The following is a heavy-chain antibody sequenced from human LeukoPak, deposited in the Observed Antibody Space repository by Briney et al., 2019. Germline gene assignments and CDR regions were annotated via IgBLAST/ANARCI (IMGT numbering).Heavy chain of an antibody. D-gene: IGHD3-22*01. J-gene: IGHJ4*02. V-gene: IGHV1-2*02. CDR3: ARAARAARYYYDSTLY. CDR2: INPNSGGP. Sequence: ASVKVSCKASGYTFTGYYMHWVRQAPGQGLEWMGGINPNSGGPNYAQKFQGRVTMTRDTSISTAYMELSRLRSDDTAVYYCARAARAARYYYDSTLYWGQGTLVTVSS. CDR1: GYTFTGYY.